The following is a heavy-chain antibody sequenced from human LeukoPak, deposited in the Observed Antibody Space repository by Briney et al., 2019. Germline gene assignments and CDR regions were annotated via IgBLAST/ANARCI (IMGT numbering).Heavy chain of an antibody. Sequence: PSETLSLTCAVYGGSFSGYYWSWIRQPPGKGLEWIGEINHSGSTNYNRTLKSRVTITVDTSKNQFSLKLSSVTAADRAVYYCGSLNRCSSTSCGNWFDPWGQGTLVTVSS. CDR3: GSLNRCSSTSCGNWFDP. J-gene: IGHJ5*02. D-gene: IGHD2-2*01. CDR2: INHSGST. CDR1: GGSFSGYY. V-gene: IGHV4-34*01.